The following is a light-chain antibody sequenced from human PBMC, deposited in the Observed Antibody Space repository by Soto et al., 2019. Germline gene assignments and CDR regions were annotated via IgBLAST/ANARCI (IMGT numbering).Light chain of an antibody. CDR2: TAS. CDR3: QQSHSTPWT. Sequence: DIQMTQSPASLSASVGDRVTITCRASQSISNLLNWYQQRPGKAPNLLIYTASSLQSGVSSRFSGSGSGTDFTLTISSLQPEDFATYYCQQSHSTPWTFGQGTKVDIK. J-gene: IGKJ1*01. CDR1: QSISNL. V-gene: IGKV1-39*01.